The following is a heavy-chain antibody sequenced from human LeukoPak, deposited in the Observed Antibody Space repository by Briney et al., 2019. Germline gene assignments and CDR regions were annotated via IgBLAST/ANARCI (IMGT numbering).Heavy chain of an antibody. V-gene: IGHV4-34*01. J-gene: IGHJ4*02. Sequence: SETLSLTCAVYGGSFSGYYWSWIRQPPGKGLEWIGEINHSGSTNYNPSLKSRVTISVDTSKNQFSLKLSSVTAADTAVYYCARDVIVGATRFDYWGQGTLVTVSS. D-gene: IGHD1-26*01. CDR3: ARDVIVGATRFDY. CDR1: GGSFSGYY. CDR2: INHSGST.